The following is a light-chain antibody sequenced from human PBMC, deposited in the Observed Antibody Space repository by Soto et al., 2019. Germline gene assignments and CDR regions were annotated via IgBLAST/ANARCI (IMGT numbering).Light chain of an antibody. V-gene: IGLV2-8*01. CDR3: SSYAGSNRVV. CDR1: STDVGDYDY. CDR2: AVI. Sequence: QSARTQPPSASGSPRKSVTISCAGTSTDVGDYDYVSWYQLHPGKATKLLIYAVIKRPSGVPDRFSGFKTGNTASLTASGLQDEDEAHYYCSSYAGSNRVVFGGWNKITVL. J-gene: IGLJ3*02.